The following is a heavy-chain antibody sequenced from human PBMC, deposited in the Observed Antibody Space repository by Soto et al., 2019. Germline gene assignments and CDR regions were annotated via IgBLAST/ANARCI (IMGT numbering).Heavy chain of an antibody. Sequence: ASVKVSCKASGYTFTGYYMHWVRQAPGQGLEWMGWINPNSGGTNYAQKFQGRVTMTRDTSISTAYMELSRLRSDDTAVYYCARETHDSSGYYMTNWFDPWGQGTLVTVSS. D-gene: IGHD3-22*01. CDR2: INPNSGGT. J-gene: IGHJ5*02. CDR3: ARETHDSSGYYMTNWFDP. V-gene: IGHV1-2*02. CDR1: GYTFTGYY.